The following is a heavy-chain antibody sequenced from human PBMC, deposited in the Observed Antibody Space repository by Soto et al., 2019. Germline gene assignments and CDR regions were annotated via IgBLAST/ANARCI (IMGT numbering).Heavy chain of an antibody. D-gene: IGHD2-15*01. V-gene: IGHV1-18*04. CDR1: GYTFTSYG. CDR2: ISGYNGNT. CDR3: AGRGCSCSGGSCPRVWFDP. J-gene: IGHJ5*02. Sequence: ASVKVSCKASGYTFTSYGISWVRQAPGQGLEWMGWISGYNGNTNYAQKLQGRVTMTTDTSTSTAYMELRSLRSDDTAVYYCAGRGCSCSGGSCPRVWFDPWGQGTLVTVSS.